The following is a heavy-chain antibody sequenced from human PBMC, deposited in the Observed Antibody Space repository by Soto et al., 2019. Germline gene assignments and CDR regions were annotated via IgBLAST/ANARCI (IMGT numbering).Heavy chain of an antibody. D-gene: IGHD6-13*01. CDR2: IKQDGSEK. Sequence: EVQLVESGGGLVQPGGSLRLSCAASGFTFSSNWMSWVRQAPGKGLEWVANIKQDGSEKYYVDSVKGRFTISRDNAKNSLYLQINSLRAEDTAVYYCARDKAAHYYGMDVWGQGTTVTVSS. J-gene: IGHJ6*02. CDR1: GFTFSSNW. V-gene: IGHV3-7*05. CDR3: ARDKAAHYYGMDV.